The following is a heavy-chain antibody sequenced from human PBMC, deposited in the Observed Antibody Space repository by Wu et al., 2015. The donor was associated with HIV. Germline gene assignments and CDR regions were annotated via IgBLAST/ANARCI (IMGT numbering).Heavy chain of an antibody. Sequence: QVQLVQSGAEVKKPGSSVKVSCKASGGTFSSYAISWVRQAPGQGLEWMGRIIPIFGTANYAQKFQGRVTITADESTSTAYMELSSLRSEDAAVYYCARDASAGGIYSGSYYPFDYWGQGTLVTVSS. CDR1: GGTFSSYA. CDR2: IIPIFGTA. J-gene: IGHJ4*02. V-gene: IGHV1-69*13. CDR3: ARDASAGGIYSGSYYPFDY. D-gene: IGHD1-26*01.